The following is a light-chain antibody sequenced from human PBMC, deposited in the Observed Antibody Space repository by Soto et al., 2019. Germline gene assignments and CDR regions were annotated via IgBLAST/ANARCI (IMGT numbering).Light chain of an antibody. J-gene: IGLJ1*01. CDR2: DVY. CDR3: SSYTSNNLV. Sequence: QSVLTQPASVSGSPGQSITISCTAVDSDAGPYKFVSWYQQHPGKAPKIIIYDVYSRPSGISSRFSGSKSGNTATLTIPGLQPEDEADYYCSSYTSNNLVFGGGTKVTVL. V-gene: IGLV2-14*03. CDR1: DSDAGPYKF.